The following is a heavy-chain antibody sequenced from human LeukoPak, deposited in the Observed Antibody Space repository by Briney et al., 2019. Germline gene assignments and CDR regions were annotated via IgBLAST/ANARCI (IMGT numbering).Heavy chain of an antibody. CDR3: AREGQLLDY. Sequence: PSQTLSLTCTVSGGSISSGSYYWSWIRQPAGKGLEWIGRIYTSGSTNYNPSLKSRVTISVDTSKNQFSLKLSSVTAADTAVYYCAREGQLLDYWGQGTLVTVSS. CDR1: GGSISSGSYY. CDR2: IYTSGST. V-gene: IGHV4-61*02. D-gene: IGHD6-13*01. J-gene: IGHJ4*02.